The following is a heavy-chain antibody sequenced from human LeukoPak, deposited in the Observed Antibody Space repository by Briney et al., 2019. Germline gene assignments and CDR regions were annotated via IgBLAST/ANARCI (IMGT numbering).Heavy chain of an antibody. V-gene: IGHV6-1*01. CDR3: ARGDRGYGDDEGLFNWFDP. CDR1: GDSVSSNSAA. Sequence: SQTLSLTCAISGDSVSSNSAAWNWIRQSPSRGLEWLGRTYYRSKWYNDYAVSVKSRITINPDTSKNQFSLKLSSVTAADTAVYYCARGDRGYGDDEGLFNWFDPWGQGTLVTVSS. CDR2: TYYRSKWYN. J-gene: IGHJ5*02. D-gene: IGHD4-17*01.